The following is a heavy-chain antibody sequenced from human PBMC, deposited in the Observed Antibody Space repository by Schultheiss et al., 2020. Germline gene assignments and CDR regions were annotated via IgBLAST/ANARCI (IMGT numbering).Heavy chain of an antibody. V-gene: IGHV4-38-2*02. CDR1: GYSISSGYY. D-gene: IGHD6-19*01. CDR2: IYQGGST. CDR3: ARDPDSSGWYNGWFDP. Sequence: SETLSLTCAVSGYSISSGYYWGWIRQPPGKGLEWIGSIYQGGSTNYNPSLKSRVTISVDTSKNQFSLKLSSVTAADTAVYYCARDPDSSGWYNGWFDPWGQETLVTVSS. J-gene: IGHJ5*02.